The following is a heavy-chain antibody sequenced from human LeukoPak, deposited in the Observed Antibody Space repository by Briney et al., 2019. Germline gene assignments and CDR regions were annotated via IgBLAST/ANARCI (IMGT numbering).Heavy chain of an antibody. D-gene: IGHD4-17*01. CDR1: GFTFSSYA. CDR3: ARALDYGDYNGMDV. J-gene: IGHJ6*02. V-gene: IGHV3-64*01. Sequence: GGSLRLSCAASGFTFSSYAMHWVRQAPGKGLEYVSSISSNGGRTYYANSVKGRFTISRDNSKNTLYLQMGSLRAEDTAVYYCARALDYGDYNGMDVWGQGTTVTVSS. CDR2: ISSNGGRT.